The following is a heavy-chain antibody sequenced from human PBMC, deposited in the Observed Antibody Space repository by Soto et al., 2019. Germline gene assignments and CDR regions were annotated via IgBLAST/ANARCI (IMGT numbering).Heavy chain of an antibody. CDR3: AKGRFLEWLPPPDV. CDR2: ISGSGGST. V-gene: IGHV3-23*01. CDR1: GFSFSSYA. J-gene: IGHJ6*04. Sequence: GGSLRLSCAASGFSFSSYAMSWVRQAQWKGLEWVSAISGSGGSTYYADSVKGRFTISRDNSKNTLYLQMNSLRAEDTAVYYCAKGRFLEWLPPPDVWGKGTTVTVSS. D-gene: IGHD3-3*01.